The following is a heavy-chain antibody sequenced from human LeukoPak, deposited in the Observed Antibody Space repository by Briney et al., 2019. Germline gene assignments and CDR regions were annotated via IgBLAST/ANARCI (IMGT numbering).Heavy chain of an antibody. CDR3: ARSLRGYRFATDY. Sequence: SETLSLTCTVSGGSIGGSSYYWGWIRQPPGKGLEWIGTIYYSGRTYYNPSLKSRVTISVDTSKNQFSLKLSSVTAADTAVYYCARSLRGYRFATDYWGQGTLVTVSS. CDR1: GGSIGGSSYY. V-gene: IGHV4-39*07. J-gene: IGHJ4*02. CDR2: IYYSGRT. D-gene: IGHD5-18*01.